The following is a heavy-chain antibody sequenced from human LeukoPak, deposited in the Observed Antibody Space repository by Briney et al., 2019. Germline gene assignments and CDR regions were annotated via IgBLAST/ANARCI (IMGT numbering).Heavy chain of an antibody. CDR3: ATAVKYSSGWYILDY. Sequence: ASVKASCKVSGYTLTELSMHWVRQAPGKGLEWMGGFDPEDGETIYAQKFQGRVTMTEDTSTDTAYMELSSLRSEDTAVYYCATAVKYSSGWYILDYWGQGTLVTVSS. CDR2: FDPEDGET. V-gene: IGHV1-24*01. J-gene: IGHJ4*02. CDR1: GYTLTELS. D-gene: IGHD6-19*01.